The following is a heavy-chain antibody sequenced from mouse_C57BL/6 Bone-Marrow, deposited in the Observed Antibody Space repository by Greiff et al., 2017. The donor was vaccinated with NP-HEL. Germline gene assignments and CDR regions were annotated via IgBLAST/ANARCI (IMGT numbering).Heavy chain of an antibody. V-gene: IGHV3-1*01. CDR3: ARGTSITTVEGDWYFDV. CDR2: ISYSGST. J-gene: IGHJ1*03. D-gene: IGHD1-1*01. CDR1: GYSITSGYD. Sequence: DVKLQESGPGMVKPSQSLSLTCTVTGYSITSGYDWHWIRHFPGNKLEWMGYISYSGSTNYNPSLKSRISITHDTSKNHFFLKLNSVTTEDTATYYCARGTSITTVEGDWYFDVWGTGTTVTVSS.